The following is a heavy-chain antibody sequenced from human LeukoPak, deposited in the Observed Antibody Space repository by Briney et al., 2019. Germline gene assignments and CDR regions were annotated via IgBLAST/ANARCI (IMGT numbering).Heavy chain of an antibody. Sequence: PGGSVRLFCGACGHSYNDYSMDWVRQAPGEGREWAAYISSVISTIYYADSVKSRFTISRDNAKNSLFLQMSSLTDEDTAMYYCARDKRPGFDNWGQGTLVTVSS. V-gene: IGHV3-48*02. CDR1: GHSYNDYS. CDR2: ISSVISTI. CDR3: ARDKRPGFDN. D-gene: IGHD3-10*01. J-gene: IGHJ4*02.